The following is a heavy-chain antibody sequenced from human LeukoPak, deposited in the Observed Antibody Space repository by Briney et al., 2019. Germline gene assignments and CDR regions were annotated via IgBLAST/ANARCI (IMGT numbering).Heavy chain of an antibody. CDR2: ISGSGGST. J-gene: IGHJ4*02. Sequence: PGGTLRLSCAASGFTFSGNGMTWVRQAPGKGLEWVSAISGSGGSTYYADSVKGRFTISRDNSKNTLYLQMNSLRAEDTAVYYCAKDRRAGSYDYWGQGTLVTVSS. D-gene: IGHD3-10*01. CDR3: AKDRRAGSYDY. V-gene: IGHV3-23*01. CDR1: GFTFSGNG.